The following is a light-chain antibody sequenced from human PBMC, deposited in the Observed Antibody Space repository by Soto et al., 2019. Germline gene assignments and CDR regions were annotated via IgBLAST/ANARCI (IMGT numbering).Light chain of an antibody. Sequence: DIRMTQSPSSVSGSVGDRVSMTCRASQDIASWLAWYQQRPGKAPVLLIFGASILQSGVSSRFSGSGAGTEFNLTISRLEPEDFAVYYCQQYAGSPPWTFGQGTKVEIK. CDR3: QQYAGSPPWT. CDR2: GAS. J-gene: IGKJ1*01. V-gene: IGKV1-12*01. CDR1: QDIASW.